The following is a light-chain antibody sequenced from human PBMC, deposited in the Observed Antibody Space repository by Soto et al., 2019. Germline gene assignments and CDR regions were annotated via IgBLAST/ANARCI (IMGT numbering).Light chain of an antibody. CDR1: HSISNW. CDR3: QQYDNYSRT. Sequence: DIQMTQSPSTLSASVGDRVTITCRASHSISNWLAWYQQKPGKAPKLLIYRASNLEGGVPSRFSGSGSGTEFTLTISSLQPDDFATDYCQQYDNYSRTFGQGTKVDI. J-gene: IGKJ1*01. CDR2: RAS. V-gene: IGKV1-5*03.